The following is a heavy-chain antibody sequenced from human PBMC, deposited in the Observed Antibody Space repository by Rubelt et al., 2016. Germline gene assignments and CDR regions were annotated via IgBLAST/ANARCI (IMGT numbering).Heavy chain of an antibody. Sequence: EVQLVESGGGLVQPGGSLRLSCAASGFTFSSYSMNWVRQAPGKGLEWVSYISSSSSTIYYADSVKGRVTISRDNAKNSLYLQMNSLGDEDTAVYYCATQGYCSSTSCYGAYWGQGTLVTVSS. J-gene: IGHJ4*02. CDR3: ATQGYCSSTSCYGAY. V-gene: IGHV3-48*02. D-gene: IGHD2-2*01. CDR1: GFTFSSYS. CDR2: ISSSSSTI.